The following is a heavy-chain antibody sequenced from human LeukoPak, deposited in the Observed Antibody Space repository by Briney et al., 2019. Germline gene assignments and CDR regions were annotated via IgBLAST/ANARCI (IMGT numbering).Heavy chain of an antibody. CDR2: ISWNSGSI. CDR3: ARDTFNFYYMDV. Sequence: GGSLRLSCAASGFTFDDYAMHWVRQAPGKGLEWGSGISWNSGSIGYADSVKGRFTISRDNAKNSLYLQMNSLRAEDTAVYYCARDTFNFYYMDVWGKGTTVTVSS. J-gene: IGHJ6*03. D-gene: IGHD2/OR15-2a*01. CDR1: GFTFDDYA. V-gene: IGHV3-9*01.